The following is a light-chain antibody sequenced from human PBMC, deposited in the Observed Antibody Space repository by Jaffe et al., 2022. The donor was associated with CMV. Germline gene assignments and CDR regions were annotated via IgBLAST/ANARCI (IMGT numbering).Light chain of an antibody. CDR3: QQRSHWVT. CDR2: DAS. CDR1: DTVSNF. J-gene: IGKJ4*01. Sequence: EIVLTQSPATLSLSPGERATLSCRASDTVSNFLAWYQQKPGQAPRLLIYDASNRATGIPPRFSGSGSGTDFTLTISSLEPEDFAVYFCQQRSHWVTFGGGTKVEIK. V-gene: IGKV3-11*01.